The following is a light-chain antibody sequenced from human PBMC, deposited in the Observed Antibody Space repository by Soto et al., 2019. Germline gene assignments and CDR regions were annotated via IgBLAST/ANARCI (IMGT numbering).Light chain of an antibody. Sequence: DIQITHSPSSLSASVLYSVTITCRASQRIGPYVNWYQQKPGKPPKLLISAATNLADGVPSRFGGSGSGTDFTLSVSSLQPEDFATYYCQQSYSLPVWTFGQGTKVDIK. V-gene: IGKV1-39*01. CDR1: QRIGPY. J-gene: IGKJ1*01. CDR2: AAT. CDR3: QQSYSLPVWT.